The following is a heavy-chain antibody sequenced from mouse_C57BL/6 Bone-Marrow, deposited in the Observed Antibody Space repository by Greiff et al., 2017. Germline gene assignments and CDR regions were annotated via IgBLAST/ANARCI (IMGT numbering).Heavy chain of an antibody. CDR1: GYTFTSYW. D-gene: IGHD4-1*01. J-gene: IGHJ2*01. V-gene: IGHV1-55*01. CDR3: ARANWDLSGYFDY. CDR2: IYPGSGST. Sequence: VKLKQPGAELVKPGASVKMSCKASGYTFTSYWITWVKQRPGQGLEWIGDIYPGSGSTNYNEKFKSKATLTVDTSSSTAYMQLSSLTSEDSAVYYCARANWDLSGYFDYWGQGTTRTVSS.